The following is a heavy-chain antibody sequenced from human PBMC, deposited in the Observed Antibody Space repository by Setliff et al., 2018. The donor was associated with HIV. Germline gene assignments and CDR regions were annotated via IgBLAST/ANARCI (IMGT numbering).Heavy chain of an antibody. CDR1: GYSFTTYW. CDR3: ARSPRDSSGWFGVGDY. Sequence: PGESLKISCKASGYSFTTYWIAWVRQMPGKGLEWMGIIYPSDSDTRYSPSFQGQVTISADKSISTAYLQWNSLKASDTALYYCARSPRDSSGWFGVGDYWGQGTLVTVSS. J-gene: IGHJ4*02. D-gene: IGHD6-19*01. V-gene: IGHV5-51*01. CDR2: IYPSDSDT.